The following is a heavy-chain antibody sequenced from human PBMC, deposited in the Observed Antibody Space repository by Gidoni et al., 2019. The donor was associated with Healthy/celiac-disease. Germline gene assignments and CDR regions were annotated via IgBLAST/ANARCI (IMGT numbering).Heavy chain of an antibody. Sequence: QVQLVESGGGVVQPGRSLRLSCGASGFTFSNYGIHWVRQAPGKGLEWVAVRSYDGRNKYYADSVKGRFTISRDNSKNTVYLQANSLRAEDTAVYYCARDKGEAVAGTLDYWGQGTLVTVSS. CDR2: RSYDGRNK. V-gene: IGHV3-30*19. CDR3: ARDKGEAVAGTLDY. D-gene: IGHD6-19*01. J-gene: IGHJ4*02. CDR1: GFTFSNYG.